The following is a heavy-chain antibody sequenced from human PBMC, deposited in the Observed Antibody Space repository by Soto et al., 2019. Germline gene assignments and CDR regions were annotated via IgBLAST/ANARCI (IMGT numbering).Heavy chain of an antibody. D-gene: IGHD6-13*01. CDR1: GFTFSSYG. CDR3: AKARRAGIAAAGDY. J-gene: IGHJ4*02. V-gene: IGHV3-30*18. CDR2: ISYDGSNK. Sequence: QVQLVESGGGVVQPGRSLRLSCAASGFTFSSYGMHWVRQAPGKGLEWVAVISYDGSNKYYADSVKGRFTISRDNSKNTLYLQMNSLRAEDTAVYYCAKARRAGIAAAGDYWGQGTLVTVSS.